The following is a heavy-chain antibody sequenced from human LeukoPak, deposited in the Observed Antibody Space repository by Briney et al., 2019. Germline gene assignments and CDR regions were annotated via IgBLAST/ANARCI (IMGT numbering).Heavy chain of an antibody. CDR3: ARDLLDIVVVPAATDAFDI. Sequence: SETLSLTCTVSGGSISSSSYYWGWIRQPPGKGLEWIGSIYYSGSTYYNPSLKSRVTISVDTPKNQFSLKLSSVTAADTAVYYCARDLLDIVVVPAATDAFDIWGQGTMVTVSS. D-gene: IGHD2-2*01. CDR2: IYYSGST. V-gene: IGHV4-39*07. CDR1: GGSISSSSYY. J-gene: IGHJ3*02.